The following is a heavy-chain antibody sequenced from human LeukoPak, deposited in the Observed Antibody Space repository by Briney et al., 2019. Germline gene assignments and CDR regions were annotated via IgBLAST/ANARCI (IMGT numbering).Heavy chain of an antibody. CDR2: INQDGSEK. D-gene: IGHD3-16*02. CDR1: RFTFSSYW. CDR3: ARAWYYDYVWGSYRPTTTDY. Sequence: GGSLRLSCAASRFTFSSYWMSWVRQAPGKGLEWVANINQDGSEKNYVDSVKGRFTISRDNAKNSLYLQMNSLRAEDTAVYYCARAWYYDYVWGSYRPTTTDYWGQGTLVTVSS. J-gene: IGHJ4*02. V-gene: IGHV3-7*01.